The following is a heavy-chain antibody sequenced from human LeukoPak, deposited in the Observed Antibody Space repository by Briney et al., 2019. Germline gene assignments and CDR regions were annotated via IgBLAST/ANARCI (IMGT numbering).Heavy chain of an antibody. CDR3: ARDGPRVSSGYYYGMDV. J-gene: IGHJ6*02. Sequence: ASVKVSCKASGYIFTGYYMHWVRQAPGQGLEWMGWINPNSGGTNYAQKFQGRVTMTRDTSISTAYMELSRLRSDDKAVYYCARDGPRVSSGYYYGMDVWGQGTTVTVSS. D-gene: IGHD3-22*01. CDR1: GYIFTGYY. CDR2: INPNSGGT. V-gene: IGHV1-2*02.